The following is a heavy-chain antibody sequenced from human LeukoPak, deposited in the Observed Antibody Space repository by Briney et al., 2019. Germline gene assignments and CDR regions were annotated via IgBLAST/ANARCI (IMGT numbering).Heavy chain of an antibody. J-gene: IGHJ4*02. D-gene: IGHD5-24*01. CDR2: IYYSGST. V-gene: IGHV4-59*12. CDR1: GGSMRSYY. CDR3: ASFVEMATTNSYFDY. Sequence: SETLSLTCTVSGGSMRSYYWSWIRQPPGKGLEWIGYIYYSGSTTYNPSLKSRVTISVDTSKNQFSLKLSSVTAADTAVYYCASFVEMATTNSYFDYWGQGTLVTVSS.